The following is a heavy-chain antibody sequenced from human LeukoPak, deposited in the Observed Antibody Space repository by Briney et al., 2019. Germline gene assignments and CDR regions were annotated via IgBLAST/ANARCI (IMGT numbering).Heavy chain of an antibody. V-gene: IGHV1-69*05. CDR3: ARGYCSGGSCYYPLDY. CDR1: GGTFSSYA. CDR2: IIPIFGTA. D-gene: IGHD2-15*01. J-gene: IGHJ4*02. Sequence: ASVKVSCKASGGTFSSYAISWVRQAPGQGLEWMGRIIPIFGTANYAQKFQGRVTITTDESTSTAYMELSSLRSEDTAVYYCARGYCSGGSCYYPLDYWGQGTLVTVSS.